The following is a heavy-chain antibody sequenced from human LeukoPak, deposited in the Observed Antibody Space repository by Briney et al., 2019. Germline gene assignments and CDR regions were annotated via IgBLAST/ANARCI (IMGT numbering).Heavy chain of an antibody. D-gene: IGHD3-10*02. Sequence: GGSLRPSCTVSGFTVSSNSMSWVRQAPGKGLEWVSFIYSDNTHYSDSVKGRFTISRDNSKNTLYLQMNSLRAEDTAVYYCARSYGRGYFDYWGQGTLVTVSS. V-gene: IGHV3-53*01. CDR3: ARSYGRGYFDY. J-gene: IGHJ4*02. CDR2: IYSDNT. CDR1: GFTVSSNS.